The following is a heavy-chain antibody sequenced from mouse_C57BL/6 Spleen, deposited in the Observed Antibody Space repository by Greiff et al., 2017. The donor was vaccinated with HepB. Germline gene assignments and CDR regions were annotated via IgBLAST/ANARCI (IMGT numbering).Heavy chain of an antibody. CDR3: ARSGGYDAGDY. CDR1: GYAFSSSW. V-gene: IGHV1-82*01. Sequence: QVQLQQSGPELVKPGASVKISCKASGYAFSSSWMNWVKQRPGKGLEWIGRIYPGDGDTNYNGKFKGKATLTADKSSSTAYMQLSSLTSEDSAVYFCARSGGYDAGDYWGQGTTLTVSS. CDR2: IYPGDGDT. J-gene: IGHJ2*01. D-gene: IGHD2-2*01.